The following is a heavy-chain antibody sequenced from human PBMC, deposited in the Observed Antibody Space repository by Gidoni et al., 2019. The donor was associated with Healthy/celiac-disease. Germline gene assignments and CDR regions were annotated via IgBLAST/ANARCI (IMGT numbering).Heavy chain of an antibody. CDR3: ARAGGQGYYYGMDV. CDR1: AFSLRPSGMC. V-gene: IGHV2-70*01. Sequence: QVSLRESGPALVKPTQTLTLTCTFSAFSLRPSGMCVLWFRQPPGKALEWLALIDWDDDKYYSTALKTRLTISKDTSKNQVVLTMSNMDPVDTATYYCARAGGQGYYYGMDVWGQGTTVTVSS. J-gene: IGHJ6*02. CDR2: IDWDDDK.